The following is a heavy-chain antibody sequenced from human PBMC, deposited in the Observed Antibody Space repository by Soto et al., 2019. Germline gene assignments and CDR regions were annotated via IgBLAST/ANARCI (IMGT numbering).Heavy chain of an antibody. J-gene: IGHJ6*02. D-gene: IGHD2-21*02. Sequence: QVQLQESGPGLVKPSGTLSLSCAVSGDSISRRNWWSWVRQSPGQGLEWIGEIHHSGSTNYTLSLKSRVTISIDKSKNHFSLSLTSVTAADTAVYYCARATAVADAIVSGLDVWGQGTAVTVSS. CDR1: GDSISRRNW. CDR2: IHHSGST. V-gene: IGHV4-4*02. CDR3: ARATAVADAIVSGLDV.